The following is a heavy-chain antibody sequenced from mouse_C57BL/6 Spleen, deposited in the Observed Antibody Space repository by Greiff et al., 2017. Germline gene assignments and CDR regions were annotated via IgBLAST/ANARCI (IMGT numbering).Heavy chain of an antibody. D-gene: IGHD2-1*01. CDR1: GYTFTSYS. CDR3: AKWYSFGGASYFDV. V-gene: IGHV1-55*01. Sequence: QVQLQQPGAELVKPGASVKMSCKASGYTFTSYSITWVKQRPGQSLEWIGDIYPGSGTTNYNEKFKGKATLTVDTSSSTAYMQLSRLTSETSAVYSCAKWYSFGGASYFDVWGTGTTVTVSS. CDR2: IYPGSGTT. J-gene: IGHJ1*03.